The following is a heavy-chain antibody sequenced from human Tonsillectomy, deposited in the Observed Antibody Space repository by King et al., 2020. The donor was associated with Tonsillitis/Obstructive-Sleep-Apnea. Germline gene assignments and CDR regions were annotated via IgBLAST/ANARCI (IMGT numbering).Heavy chain of an antibody. J-gene: IGHJ5*02. Sequence: QLVQSGAEVKKPGACLKISCKGSGYSFTNDWIGWVRQMPGKGLEWMGIIYPDDSDTRYSPSFQGQVTISADKSISTAYLQWSSLKASDTAMYYCARLTRSSGWFDPWGQGTLVTVSS. CDR1: GYSFTNDW. CDR2: IYPDDSDT. D-gene: IGHD6-6*01. V-gene: IGHV5-51*03. CDR3: ARLTRSSGWFDP.